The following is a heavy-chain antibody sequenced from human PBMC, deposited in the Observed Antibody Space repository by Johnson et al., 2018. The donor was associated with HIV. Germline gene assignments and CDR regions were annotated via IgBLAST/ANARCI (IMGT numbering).Heavy chain of an antibody. V-gene: IGHV3-74*03. CDR2: INGDGDIT. D-gene: IGHD5/OR15-5a*01. J-gene: IGHJ3*02. CDR1: GFTFSSYP. CDR3: ARGVLAFDI. Sequence: VQLVESGGGVVQPGRSLRLSCAASGFTFSSYPMHWVRQAPGKGLEWVSRINGDGDITTYADSVKGRFAVSRDNAKNTLYLQMNSLRAGDTAVYYCARGVLAFDIWGQGTMVTVSS.